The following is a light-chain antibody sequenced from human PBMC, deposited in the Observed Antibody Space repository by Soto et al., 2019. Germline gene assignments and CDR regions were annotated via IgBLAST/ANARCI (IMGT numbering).Light chain of an antibody. V-gene: IGLV1-44*01. CDR1: SSNIGHNT. CDR3: AAWDDSLKGRV. Sequence: VLTQPPSASGTPGQRVTISCSGSSSNIGHNTGNWYQQLPGTAPKLLIYKNNQRPSGVPDRFSGSKSGTSASLAISGLQSEDEADYYCAAWDDSLKGRVFGGGTKLTVL. CDR2: KNN. J-gene: IGLJ3*02.